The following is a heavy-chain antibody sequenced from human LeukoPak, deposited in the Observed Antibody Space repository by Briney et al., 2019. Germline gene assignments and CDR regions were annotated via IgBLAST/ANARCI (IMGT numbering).Heavy chain of an antibody. CDR1: GYTFTSYG. D-gene: IGHD2-2*01. Sequence: ASVKVSCKASGYTFTSYGISWVRQAPGQGLEWMGWISAYNGNTNYAQKLQGRVTMTTDTSTSTAYMELRSLRSDDTAVYYCARAISEGYCSSTSCYEHFDYWGQGTLVTVSS. CDR3: ARAISEGYCSSTSCYEHFDY. J-gene: IGHJ4*02. V-gene: IGHV1-18*01. CDR2: ISAYNGNT.